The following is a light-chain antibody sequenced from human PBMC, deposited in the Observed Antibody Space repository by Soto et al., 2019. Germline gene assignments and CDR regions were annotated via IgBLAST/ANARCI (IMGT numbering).Light chain of an antibody. V-gene: IGLV2-14*04. CDR3: NSYTSSSTYV. J-gene: IGLJ1*01. CDR2: YVG. Sequence: NSSVFGGYNYVSWYQQHPGKAANLIMYYVGNRPSGVSNRFSGSKSGNTVSLTISGLQAEDETDYYCNSYTSSSTYVSGPGTKVTVL. CDR1: SSVFGGYNY.